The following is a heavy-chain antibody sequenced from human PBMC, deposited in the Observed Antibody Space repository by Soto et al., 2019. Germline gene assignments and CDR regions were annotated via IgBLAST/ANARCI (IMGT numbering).Heavy chain of an antibody. Sequence: ASVKVSCKASGYTFPRYGISWVRQAPGQGLEWMGWISAYNGNTKYAQKFQGRVTMTTDTFTGTAYMELRSPTPDDTAVYYCARAGYCSSGSCALYSHDYFGMDVWCQGTTVTVSS. CDR1: GYTFPRYG. CDR3: ARAGYCSSGSCALYSHDYFGMDV. J-gene: IGHJ6*02. D-gene: IGHD2-15*01. CDR2: ISAYNGNT. V-gene: IGHV1-18*01.